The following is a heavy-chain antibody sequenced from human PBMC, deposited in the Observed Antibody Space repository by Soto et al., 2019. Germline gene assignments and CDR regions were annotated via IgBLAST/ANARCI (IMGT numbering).Heavy chain of an antibody. CDR1: GLTFSSYA. D-gene: IGHD3-16*01. CDR3: AKDVLGVVGGTHFDH. V-gene: IGHV3-23*01. J-gene: IGHJ4*02. Sequence: EVQLLESGGGLVQPGGSLRLSCAVSGLTFSSYAMSWVRQAPGKGLEWVSAISGSGGSTYYADSVKGRFTISRDNSKNQQYLQMNSLRAEDTPVYDCAKDVLGVVGGTHFDHWGQGTLVTVSS. CDR2: ISGSGGST.